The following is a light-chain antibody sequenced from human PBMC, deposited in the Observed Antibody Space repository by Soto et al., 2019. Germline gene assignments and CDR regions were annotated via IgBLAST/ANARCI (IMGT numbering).Light chain of an antibody. CDR2: EVS. Sequence: QSALTQPASVSGSPGQSITISCTGTSSDVGGYNYVSWYQQHRGKAPKLMIYEVSNRPSGVSNRFCGSKSGNTASLTIAGLQAEDEADYYCRSYTSSSTDVFGTGTKLTVL. J-gene: IGLJ1*01. CDR3: RSYTSSSTDV. V-gene: IGLV2-14*01. CDR1: SSDVGGYNY.